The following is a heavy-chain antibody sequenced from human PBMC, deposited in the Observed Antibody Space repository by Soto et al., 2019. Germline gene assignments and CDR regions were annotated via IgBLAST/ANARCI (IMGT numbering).Heavy chain of an antibody. CDR1: GFTVSSNY. CDR3: ARGPVVVITYLDY. D-gene: IGHD3-22*01. CDR2: IYSGGST. Sequence: EVQLVESGGGLVQPGGSLRLSCAASGFTVSSNYMSWVRPAPGKGLEWVSVIYSGGSTYYADSVRGRSTISRDNSKNTLYLQMNGLRAEDTAVYYCARGPVVVITYLDYWGQGTLVTVSS. V-gene: IGHV3-66*01. J-gene: IGHJ4*02.